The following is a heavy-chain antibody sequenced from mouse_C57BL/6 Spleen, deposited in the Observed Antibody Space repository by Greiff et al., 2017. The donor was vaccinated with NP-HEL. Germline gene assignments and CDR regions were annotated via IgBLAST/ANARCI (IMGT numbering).Heavy chain of an antibody. D-gene: IGHD2-5*01. CDR2: ISGGGGNT. CDR3: ARHRRLDYSSYYDAMDY. Sequence: EVQLVESGGGLVKPGGSLKLSCAASGFTFSSYTMSWVRQTPEKRLEWVATISGGGGNTYYPDSVKGRFTISRDNAKNTLYLQMSSLRSEDTALYYCARHRRLDYSSYYDAMDYWGQGTSVTVSS. J-gene: IGHJ4*01. CDR1: GFTFSSYT. V-gene: IGHV5-9*01.